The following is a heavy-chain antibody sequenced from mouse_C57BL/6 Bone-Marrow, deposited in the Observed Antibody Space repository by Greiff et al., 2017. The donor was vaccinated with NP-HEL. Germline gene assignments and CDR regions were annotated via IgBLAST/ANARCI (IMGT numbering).Heavy chain of an antibody. CDR3: TVYYFDY. CDR1: GFNIKDDY. Sequence: VQLQQSGAELVRPGASVKLSCTASGFNIKDDYMHWVKQRPEQGLEWIGWIDPENGDTEYASKFQGKATITADTSSNTAYLQLSSLTSEDTAVYYCTVYYFDYWGQGTTLTVSS. CDR2: IDPENGDT. J-gene: IGHJ2*01. V-gene: IGHV14-4*01.